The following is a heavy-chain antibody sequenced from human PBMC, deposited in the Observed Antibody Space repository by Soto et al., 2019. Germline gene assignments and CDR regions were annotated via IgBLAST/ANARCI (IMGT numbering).Heavy chain of an antibody. V-gene: IGHV3-30*18. CDR3: AKEIRAYSSSWSFDY. CDR2: ISYDESIQ. CDR1: GFTFSSYG. D-gene: IGHD6-13*01. Sequence: QVQLVESGGGVVQPGRSLRLSCAASGFTFSSYGMHWVRQAPGEGLEWVVVISYDESIQYYTDSAKGRFTISRDNSKSTPYLQMNSLRAEDTAVYYCAKEIRAYSSSWSFDYWGQGTLVTVSS. J-gene: IGHJ4*02.